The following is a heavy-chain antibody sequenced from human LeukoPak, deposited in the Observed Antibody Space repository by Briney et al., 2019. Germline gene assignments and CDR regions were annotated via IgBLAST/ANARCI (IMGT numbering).Heavy chain of an antibody. CDR1: GFTFSSYG. D-gene: IGHD3-16*01. Sequence: GGSLRLSCAASGFTFSSYGMQFSSYGMNWFRQAPGQGLEWVAFIRSDGRNKYYADSVKGRFTISRDNTKNMLYLQMNSLRAEDTAVYYCAKLKINYYYYMDVWGKGTTVIVSS. J-gene: IGHJ6*03. CDR3: AKLKINYYYYMDV. CDR2: IRSDGRNK. V-gene: IGHV3-30*02.